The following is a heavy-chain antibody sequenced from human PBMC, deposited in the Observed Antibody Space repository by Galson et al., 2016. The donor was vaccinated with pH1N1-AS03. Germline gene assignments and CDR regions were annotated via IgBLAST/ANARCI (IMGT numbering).Heavy chain of an antibody. Sequence: LRLSCAASELTFSNYYMSWVRQAPGKGLEWVATIKEDGSQKYYGDSVRGRFTISRDNAKNSLHLQMDSLSADDTATYYCAREYTSGKPTHYDSWGQGTLVTVSS. CDR3: AREYTSGKPTHYDS. V-gene: IGHV3-7*03. CDR2: IKEDGSQK. D-gene: IGHD6-19*01. J-gene: IGHJ4*02. CDR1: ELTFSNYY.